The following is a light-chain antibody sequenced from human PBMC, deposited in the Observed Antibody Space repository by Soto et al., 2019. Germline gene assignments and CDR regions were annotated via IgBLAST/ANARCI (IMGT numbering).Light chain of an antibody. CDR3: SSYAGSNNFGVV. J-gene: IGLJ2*01. V-gene: IGLV2-8*01. CDR2: AVS. Sequence: QSALTQPPSVSGSPGQSVTISCTGTSIDFVTYNRVSWYQQPPGTAPKLVIYAVSKRPSGVPDRFSGSKSGNTASLTVSGLQAEDEADYYCSSYAGSNNFGVVFGGGTKLTVL. CDR1: SIDFVTYNR.